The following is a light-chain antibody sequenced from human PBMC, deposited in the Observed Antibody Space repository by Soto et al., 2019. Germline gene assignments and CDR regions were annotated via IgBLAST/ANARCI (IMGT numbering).Light chain of an antibody. CDR2: DVS. V-gene: IGLV2-14*01. Sequence: QSALTQPASVSGSPGQSITISCTGTTSDVGGYNYVSWYQQHPGKAPILMIYDVSNRPSGVSNRFSGSKSGNTASLTISGLQAEDGSDYYCSSNTSSRTVFGGGTKLTV. CDR3: SSNTSSRTV. CDR1: TSDVGGYNY. J-gene: IGLJ2*01.